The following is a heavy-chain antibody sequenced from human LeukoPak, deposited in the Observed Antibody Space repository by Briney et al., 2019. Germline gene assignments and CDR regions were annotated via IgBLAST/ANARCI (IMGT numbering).Heavy chain of an antibody. D-gene: IGHD3-22*01. Sequence: ASVTVSCKASGYTFTSYGISWVRQAPGQGLEWMGWISAYNGNTNYAQKLQGRVTMTTDTSTSTAYMELRSLRSDDTAVYYCARAGDYYDSSGYPNDYWGQGTLVTVSS. CDR3: ARAGDYYDSSGYPNDY. CDR2: ISAYNGNT. CDR1: GYTFTSYG. V-gene: IGHV1-18*01. J-gene: IGHJ4*02.